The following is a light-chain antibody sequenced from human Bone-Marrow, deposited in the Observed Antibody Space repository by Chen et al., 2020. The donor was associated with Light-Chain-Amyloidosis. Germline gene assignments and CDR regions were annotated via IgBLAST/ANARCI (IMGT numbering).Light chain of an antibody. J-gene: IGLJ3*02. V-gene: IGLV2-11*01. CDR3: SSYAGTYTWV. CDR2: DVN. Sequence: LTPPRSVSGSLGRSVTISCTGTSSDVGAYTYVSWYQQHPGKAPKLIIYDVNKRPSGVPDRFSGSQSGSTASLTISRLQADDESDYFCSSYAGTYTWVFGGGTKLTVL. CDR1: SSDVGAYTY.